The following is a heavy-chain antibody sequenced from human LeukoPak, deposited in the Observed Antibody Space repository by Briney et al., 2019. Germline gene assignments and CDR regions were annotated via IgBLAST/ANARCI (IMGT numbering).Heavy chain of an antibody. CDR3: AKATLARSQGYYYYYMDV. Sequence: GGSLRLSCAASGFTLSSYGMHWVRQAPGRGLEWVAYIRYDGSNKYYADSVKGRFTISRDNSKNTLYLQMNSLRAEDTAVYYCAKATLARSQGYYYYYMDVWGKGTTVTVSS. J-gene: IGHJ6*03. V-gene: IGHV3-30*02. CDR2: IRYDGSNK. CDR1: GFTLSSYG.